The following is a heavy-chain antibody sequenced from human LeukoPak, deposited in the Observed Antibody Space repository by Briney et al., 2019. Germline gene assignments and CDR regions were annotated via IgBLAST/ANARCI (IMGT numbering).Heavy chain of an antibody. D-gene: IGHD4-17*01. V-gene: IGHV3-43D*04. CDR1: GFNFADYA. CDR2: ISRDGSST. Sequence: PRGSLRLSCASSGFNFADYAMHWVRQSPGKGLEWISLISRDGSSTYYGDAVKGRFTTSRDNSKNYLFLQMDSLRVDDTAFYFCAKDHDSGDYLAFYMGVWGKGTTVTVSS. CDR3: AKDHDSGDYLAFYMGV. J-gene: IGHJ6*03.